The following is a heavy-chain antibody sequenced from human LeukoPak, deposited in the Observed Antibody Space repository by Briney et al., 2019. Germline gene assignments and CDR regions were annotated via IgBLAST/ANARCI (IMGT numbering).Heavy chain of an antibody. J-gene: IGHJ6*02. CDR3: ASMYYYESSGYYYDDYYYGMDV. CDR1: GYTFTGYY. D-gene: IGHD3-22*01. CDR2: INPNSGGT. Sequence: GASVKVSCKASGYTFTGYYMHWVRQAPGQGLEWMGRINPNSGGTNYAQKFQGRVTMTRDTSISTAYMELSRLRSDDTAVYYCASMYYYESSGYYYDDYYYGMDVWGQGTTVTVSS. V-gene: IGHV1-2*06.